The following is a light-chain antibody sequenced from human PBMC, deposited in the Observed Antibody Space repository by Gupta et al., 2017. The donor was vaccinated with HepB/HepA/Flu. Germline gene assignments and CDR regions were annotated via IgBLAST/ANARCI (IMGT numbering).Light chain of an antibody. CDR1: NIGSKS. CDR3: QVWDRSSDHQV. Sequence: SSVLTQPPSVSVAPGKTARISCGGNNIGSKSVHWCQQKPGQAPVLVVYDDRDRHSGIPERFSGSNYGNTATMTISRVEAGDEADYYCQVWDRSSDHQVFGGGIKLTVL. J-gene: IGLJ2*01. V-gene: IGLV3-21*03. CDR2: DDR.